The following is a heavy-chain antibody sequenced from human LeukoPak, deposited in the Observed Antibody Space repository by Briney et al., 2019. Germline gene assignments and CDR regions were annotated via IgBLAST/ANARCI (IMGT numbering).Heavy chain of an antibody. V-gene: IGHV4-59*08. Sequence: SETLSLTCTVSGGSIRSYYWSWIRQPPGKGLEWIGYIFYAGSTTYNPSLKSRVTISIDTSKNQFSLKLNSVTAADTAVHYCASGERGYSYGPLDYWGQGTLVTVSS. J-gene: IGHJ4*02. CDR3: ASGERGYSYGPLDY. CDR2: IFYAGST. D-gene: IGHD5-18*01. CDR1: GGSIRSYY.